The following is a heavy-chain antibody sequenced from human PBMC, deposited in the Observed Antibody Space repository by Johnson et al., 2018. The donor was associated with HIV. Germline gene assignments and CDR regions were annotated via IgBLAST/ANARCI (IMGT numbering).Heavy chain of an antibody. Sequence: MMLVESGGGLVQPGGSLRLSCASGFTVSTNYMSWVRQAPGKGLEWVAVIYSGDTTYYADSVKGRFTSSRDNSKNTLYLQMNSLRAEDTAVYYCARAYSYGAFDIWGLGTKVPVSS. V-gene: IGHV3-66*01. CDR2: IYSGDTT. D-gene: IGHD5-18*01. CDR1: GFTVSTNY. J-gene: IGHJ3*02. CDR3: ARAYSYGAFDI.